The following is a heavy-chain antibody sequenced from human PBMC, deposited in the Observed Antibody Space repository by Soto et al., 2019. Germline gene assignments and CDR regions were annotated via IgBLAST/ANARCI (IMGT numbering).Heavy chain of an antibody. CDR1: GFTFSTYA. V-gene: IGHV3-23*01. Sequence: EVHLLESGGGLVQPGGSLRLSCAASGFTFSTYAVAWVRQTPGKGLAWVSSIGSGGTTYYADSVKGRFTIARDNSKSTLYLQMYSLRAEDTAVYYCANLVILYYFHAWGQVTLVTVSS. CDR3: ANLVILYYFHA. D-gene: IGHD3-10*01. CDR2: IGSGGTT. J-gene: IGHJ4*02.